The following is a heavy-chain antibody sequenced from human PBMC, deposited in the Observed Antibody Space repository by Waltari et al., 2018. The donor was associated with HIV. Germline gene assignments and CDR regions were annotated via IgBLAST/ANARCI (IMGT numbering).Heavy chain of an antibody. CDR2: IYPGDSDT. D-gene: IGHD2-2*01. Sequence: EVQLVQSGAEVKKPGESLKISCKGSGYSFTSSWIAWVRQMPGKGLEWMGIIYPGDSDTRYSPSFQGQVTISADKSISTAYLQWSSLKASDTAMYYCARPLGYCSSTSCQTYFDYWGQGTLVTVSS. V-gene: IGHV5-51*01. CDR3: ARPLGYCSSTSCQTYFDY. CDR1: GYSFTSSW. J-gene: IGHJ4*02.